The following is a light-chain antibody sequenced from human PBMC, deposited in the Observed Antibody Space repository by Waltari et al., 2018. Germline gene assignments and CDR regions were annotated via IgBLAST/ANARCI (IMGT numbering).Light chain of an antibody. J-gene: IGKJ1*01. CDR3: QQRSNWPRT. Sequence: EIVLTQSPATLSLSPGERATLSCRASQSVSSYLAWYRQRPGQAPRLLIYDAYNSATGIPARFSGGGSGTGFTLTSSSLDPEDFALYYCQQRSNWPRTFGQGTKVES. CDR1: QSVSSY. CDR2: DAY. V-gene: IGKV3-11*01.